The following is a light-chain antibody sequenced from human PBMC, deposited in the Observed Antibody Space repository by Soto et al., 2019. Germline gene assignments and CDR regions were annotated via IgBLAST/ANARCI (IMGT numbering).Light chain of an antibody. Sequence: QSALTQPRSVSGSHGQSVTLSCTGTSSDVGGYDFVSWYQQHPGKAPKLMIYDVTKRPSGVPERFSGTKSGNSASLTISGLQAEDEADYYCPSYAGSYILGVFGGGTKFTVL. CDR1: SSDVGGYDF. CDR3: PSYAGSYILGV. J-gene: IGLJ3*02. CDR2: DVT. V-gene: IGLV2-11*01.